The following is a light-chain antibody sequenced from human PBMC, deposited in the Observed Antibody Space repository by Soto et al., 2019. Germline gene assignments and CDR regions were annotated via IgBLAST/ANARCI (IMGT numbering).Light chain of an antibody. CDR1: QTITRW. Sequence: DIQMTQFPSTLSASVGDTVTITCRASQTITRWMAWYQQKPGKVPKLLIYAASTLQSGVPSRFSGSGSGTEFALTISSLQPEDFATYYCQQLNSDPPITFGQGTRLEIK. J-gene: IGKJ5*01. CDR3: QQLNSDPPIT. V-gene: IGKV1-5*01. CDR2: AAS.